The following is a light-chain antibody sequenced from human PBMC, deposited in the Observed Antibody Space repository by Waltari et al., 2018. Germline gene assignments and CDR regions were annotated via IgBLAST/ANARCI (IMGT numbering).Light chain of an antibody. V-gene: IGLV3-10*01. CDR2: EDN. J-gene: IGLJ3*02. Sequence: SYELTQPPSVSVSPGQTARITCSGDALPKKYGFFYSPNSGQAPVLVIYEDNKRPSGIPERFSGSSSGTLSTLTVSGAQVDDEADYYCCSTGSSGNHWVFGGGTKLAVL. CDR1: ALPKKY. CDR3: CSTGSSGNHWV.